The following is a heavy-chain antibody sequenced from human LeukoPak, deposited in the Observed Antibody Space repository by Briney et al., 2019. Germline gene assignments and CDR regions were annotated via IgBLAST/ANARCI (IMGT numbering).Heavy chain of an antibody. D-gene: IGHD5-24*01. CDR3: ARDELGRDGYKCD. V-gene: IGHV1-69*04. CDR1: GGTFSSYT. CDR2: IIPILGIA. Sequence: SVKVSCKASGGTFSSYTISLVRQAPGQGLEWMGRIIPILGIANYAQKFQGRVTITADKSTSTAYMELSSLRSEDTAVYYCARDELGRDGYKCDWGQGTLVTVSS. J-gene: IGHJ4*02.